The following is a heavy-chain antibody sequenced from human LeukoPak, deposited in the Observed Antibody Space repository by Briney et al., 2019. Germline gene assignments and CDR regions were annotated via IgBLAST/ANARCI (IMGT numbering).Heavy chain of an antibody. Sequence: ASVKVSCKASGGTFSSYAISWVRQAPGQGLEWMGGIIPIFGTANYAQKFQGRVTITADESTSTAYMELSSLRSEDTAVYYCATRGPYPGTFDPWGQGTLVTVSS. J-gene: IGHJ5*02. V-gene: IGHV1-69*13. D-gene: IGHD1-1*01. CDR3: ATRGPYPGTFDP. CDR1: GGTFSSYA. CDR2: IIPIFGTA.